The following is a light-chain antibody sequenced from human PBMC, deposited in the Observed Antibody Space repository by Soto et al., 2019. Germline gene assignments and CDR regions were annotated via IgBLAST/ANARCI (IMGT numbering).Light chain of an antibody. Sequence: EIVMTQSPATLSVSPGERVTLSCRASQSVDINLAWYQQKPGQAPSLLIYGASTRATGMPARFSGSGSGTEFTLTISSLQSEDFAVYYCQQYNNWPPWTFGQGTKVDIK. CDR2: GAS. V-gene: IGKV3-15*01. CDR3: QQYNNWPPWT. CDR1: QSVDIN. J-gene: IGKJ1*01.